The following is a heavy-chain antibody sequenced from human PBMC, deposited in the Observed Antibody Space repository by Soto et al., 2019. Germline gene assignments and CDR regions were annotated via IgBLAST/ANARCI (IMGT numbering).Heavy chain of an antibody. V-gene: IGHV4-59*01. Sequence: SETLSLTCTVSGGSISTYYWSWIRQPPGKGLEWIGYIYYSGSTSYNPSLKSRVTISVDTSKNQFSLKLRSVTAADTAVYYCASDRSSVGDQGYATDVWGQGTMVTVSS. CDR3: ASDRSSVGDQGYATDV. CDR2: IYYSGST. CDR1: GGSISTYY. D-gene: IGHD3-10*01. J-gene: IGHJ6*02.